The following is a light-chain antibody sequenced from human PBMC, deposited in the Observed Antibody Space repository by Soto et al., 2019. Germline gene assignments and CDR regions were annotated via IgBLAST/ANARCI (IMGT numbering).Light chain of an antibody. CDR3: HQAHSLPWT. V-gene: IGKV1-12*02. CDR1: QGINSW. J-gene: IGKJ1*01. Sequence: DIQMTQSPSSVSASAGDRVYITCRANQGINSWVGWYQQKPGEAPKLLIYSTSFLQSGVPSRFSGSGSGTDFILTISSLQPEDFASYFCHQAHSLPWTFGQGTKVELK. CDR2: STS.